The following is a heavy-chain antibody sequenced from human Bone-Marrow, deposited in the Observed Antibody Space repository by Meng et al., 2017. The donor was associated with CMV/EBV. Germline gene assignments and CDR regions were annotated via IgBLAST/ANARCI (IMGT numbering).Heavy chain of an antibody. D-gene: IGHD3-9*01. CDR1: GSIGSGGYY. V-gene: IGHV4-31*02. CDR2: IYYSGST. J-gene: IGHJ4*02. Sequence: GSIGSGGYYWSWIRQHPGKGLEWIGYIYYSGSTYYNPSLKSRVTISVDTSKNQFSLKLSSVTAADTAVYYCARGGHYDILTGYPDYWGQGTLVTVSS. CDR3: ARGGHYDILTGYPDY.